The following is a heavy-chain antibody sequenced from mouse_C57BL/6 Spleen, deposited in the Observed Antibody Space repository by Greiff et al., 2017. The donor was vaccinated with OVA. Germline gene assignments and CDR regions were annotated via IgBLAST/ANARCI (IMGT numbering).Heavy chain of an antibody. CDR1: GYTFTDYY. J-gene: IGHJ2*01. Sequence: QVQLQQSGAELVRPGASVKLSCKASGYTFTDYYINWVKQRPGQVLEWIARIYPGSGNTYYNEKFKGKATLTAEKSSSTAYMQLSSLTSEDSAVYFCARYGYYEGDYFDYWGQGTTLTVSS. CDR3: ARYGYYEGDYFDY. V-gene: IGHV1-76*01. CDR2: IYPGSGNT. D-gene: IGHD2-3*01.